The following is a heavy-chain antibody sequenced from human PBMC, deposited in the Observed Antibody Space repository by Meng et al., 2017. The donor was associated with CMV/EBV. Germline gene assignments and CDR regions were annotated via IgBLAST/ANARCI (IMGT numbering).Heavy chain of an antibody. Sequence: GSLRLSCTVSGGSVSSGSYYWSWIRQPPGKGLEWIGYIYYSGSTNYNPSLKSRVTISVDTSKNQFSLKLSSVTAADTAVYHCARAHPYYDYVWGSYRSRGAFDIWGQGTMVTVSS. CDR1: GGSVSSGSYY. V-gene: IGHV4-61*01. D-gene: IGHD3-16*02. J-gene: IGHJ3*02. CDR3: ARAHPYYDYVWGSYRSRGAFDI. CDR2: IYYSGST.